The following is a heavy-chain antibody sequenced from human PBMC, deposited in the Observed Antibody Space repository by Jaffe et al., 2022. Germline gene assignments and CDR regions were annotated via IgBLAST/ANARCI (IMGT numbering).Heavy chain of an antibody. CDR1: GFTFSSYG. J-gene: IGHJ4*02. D-gene: IGHD3-10*01. V-gene: IGHV3-30*02. CDR3: AKSNPAQGGYYGSGSLLDLYYFDY. CDR2: IRYDGSNK. Sequence: QVQLVESGGGVVQPGGSLRLSCAASGFTFSSYGMHWVRQAPGKGLEWVAFIRYDGSNKYYADSVKGRFTISRDNSKNTLYLQMNSLRAEDTAVYYCAKSNPAQGGYYGSGSLLDLYYFDYWGQGTLVTVSS.